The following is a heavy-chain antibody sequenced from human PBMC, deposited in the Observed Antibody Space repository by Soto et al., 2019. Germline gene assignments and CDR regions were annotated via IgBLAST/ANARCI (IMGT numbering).Heavy chain of an antibody. CDR2: IYYSGTT. CDR3: ARGGYYYYYGMDV. V-gene: IGHV4-31*03. J-gene: IGHJ6*02. Sequence: SETLSLTCTVSGGSISSGGYYWSWIRQHPGKGLEWIGYIYYSGTTYYNPSLKSRVTISIDTSKNQFSLKLSSVTAADTAVYYCARGGYYYYYGMDVWGQGTTVTVSS. CDR1: GGSISSGGYY.